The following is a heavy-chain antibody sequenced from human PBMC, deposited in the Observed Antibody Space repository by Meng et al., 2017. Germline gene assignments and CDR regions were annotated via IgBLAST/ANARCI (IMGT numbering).Heavy chain of an antibody. V-gene: IGHV6-1*01. Sequence: QLQHSGPGLVKPSQTLSRICAISGDSVSSNSAAWNWIRQSPSRGLEWLGRAYYRSKWYHDYAESVKSRISIDPDTSKNQFSLQLRSVTPEDSAVYYCARGSYSFDSWGQRTLVTVSS. J-gene: IGHJ4*02. CDR2: AYYRSKWYH. D-gene: IGHD1-26*01. CDR3: ARGSYSFDS. CDR1: GDSVSSNSAA.